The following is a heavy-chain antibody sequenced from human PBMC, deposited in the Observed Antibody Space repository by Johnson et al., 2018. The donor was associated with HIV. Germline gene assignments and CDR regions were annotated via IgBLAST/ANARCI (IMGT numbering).Heavy chain of an antibody. D-gene: IGHD3-3*02. V-gene: IGHV3-74*01. J-gene: IGHJ3*02. CDR1: GFTFSNYW. CDR3: ARELSHDAFDI. Sequence: VQLVESGGGLVQPGGSLRLSCAASGFTFSNYWMHWVRQAPGTGLVWVSRVNSDGSSLSYADSVKGRFTISGDNAKNTLYLQMNSLRAEDTAAYYCARELSHDAFDIWGQGTMVTVSS. CDR2: VNSDGSSL.